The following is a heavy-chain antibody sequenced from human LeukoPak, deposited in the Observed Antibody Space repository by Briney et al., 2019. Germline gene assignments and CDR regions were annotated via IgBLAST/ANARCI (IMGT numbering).Heavy chain of an antibody. CDR2: FFEVGST. CDR3: ARVLQNYYHLDV. V-gene: IGHV4-59*11. J-gene: IGHJ6*03. Sequence: SETQSLTCTVSDDSISSHYWSWIRQPPGKGLEWMGFFFEVGSTNYKSSLESRVTMSVDTPKNQFSLKLRSVTAADTAVYYCARVLQNYYHLDVWGTGTTVTVSS. CDR1: DDSISSHY. D-gene: IGHD2/OR15-2a*01.